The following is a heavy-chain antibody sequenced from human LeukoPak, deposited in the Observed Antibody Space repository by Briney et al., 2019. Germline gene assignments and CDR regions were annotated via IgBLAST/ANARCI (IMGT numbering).Heavy chain of an antibody. D-gene: IGHD3-16*02. J-gene: IGHJ4*02. CDR1: GGSISSSSYY. CDR2: ISYSGST. V-gene: IGHV4-39*01. CDR3: ARYRIAPHVDY. Sequence: PSETLSLTCTVSGGSISSSSYYWGWIRQPPGKGLEWIGSISYSGSTSYNPSLKSRATISVDTSKNQFSLKLSSVTAADTALFYCARYRIAPHVDYWGQGTLVTVSS.